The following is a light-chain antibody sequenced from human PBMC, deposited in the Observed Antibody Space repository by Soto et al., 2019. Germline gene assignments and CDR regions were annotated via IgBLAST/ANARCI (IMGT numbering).Light chain of an antibody. CDR3: QGRGNWPAA. V-gene: IGKV3-11*01. CDR1: QSVSNY. J-gene: IGKJ1*01. CDR2: NAS. Sequence: EIVLTQSPATLSLSPGERATLSCRASQSVSNYLAWYQQKPGQAPRLLIYNASKRATDIPARFSGSGSGTDFSLTISSLGSEGFAVYYCQGRGNWPAAFGQGTKVDIK.